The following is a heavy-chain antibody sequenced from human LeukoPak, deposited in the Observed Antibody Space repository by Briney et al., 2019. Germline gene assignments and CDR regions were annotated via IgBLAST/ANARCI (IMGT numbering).Heavy chain of an antibody. D-gene: IGHD4-17*01. J-gene: IGHJ6*02. V-gene: IGHV3-7*03. CDR1: GFTFSSYW. Sequence: GGSLRLSCAASGFTFSSYWMSWVCQAPGKGLEWVANIKQDGSEKYYVDSVKGRFTISRDNAKNSLYLQMNSLRAEDTAVYYCARDLYGDYVRGSEAGADSYYYGMDVWGQGTTVTVSS. CDR3: ARDLYGDYVRGSEAGADSYYYGMDV. CDR2: IKQDGSEK.